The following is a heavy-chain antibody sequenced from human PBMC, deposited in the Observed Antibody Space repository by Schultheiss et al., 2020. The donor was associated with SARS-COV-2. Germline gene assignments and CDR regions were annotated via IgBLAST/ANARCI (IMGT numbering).Heavy chain of an antibody. CDR1: GFTFSSYA. D-gene: IGHD2-21*02. Sequence: GGSLRLSCAASGFTFSSYAMSWVRQAPGKGLEWVSAISGSGGSTYYADSVKGRFTISRDNAKKLLYLQMNSLRAEDTAVYFCARESGDDDLNWFDPWGQGTLVTVSS. V-gene: IGHV3-23*01. CDR3: ARESGDDDLNWFDP. J-gene: IGHJ5*02. CDR2: ISGSGGST.